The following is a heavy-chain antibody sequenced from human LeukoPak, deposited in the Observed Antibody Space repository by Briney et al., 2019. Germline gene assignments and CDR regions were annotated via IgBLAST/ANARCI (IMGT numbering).Heavy chain of an antibody. Sequence: PSETLSLTCTVSGGSISSYYWSWIRQPAGKGLEWIGRIYSSGSTNSNPSLESRVTTSVDTSKNQFSLNLSSVTAADTGVYYCARDTFGELSSPWGQGTLVTVSS. D-gene: IGHD3-10*01. CDR3: ARDTFGELSSP. V-gene: IGHV4-4*07. CDR2: IYSSGST. J-gene: IGHJ5*02. CDR1: GGSISSYY.